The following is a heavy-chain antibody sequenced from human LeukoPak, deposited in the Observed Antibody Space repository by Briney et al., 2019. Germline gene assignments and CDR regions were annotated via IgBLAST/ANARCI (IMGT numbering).Heavy chain of an antibody. CDR2: ISGSGGST. D-gene: IGHD2-15*01. CDR3: AKVPYCSGGSCYSYYFDY. V-gene: IGHV3-23*01. J-gene: IGHJ4*02. Sequence: PGGSLRLSCAASGFTFSNAWMSWVRQAPGKGLEWVSAISGSGGSTYYADSVKGRFTISRDNSKNTLYLQMNSLRAEDTAVYYCAKVPYCSGGSCYSYYFDYWGQGTLVTVSS. CDR1: GFTFSNAW.